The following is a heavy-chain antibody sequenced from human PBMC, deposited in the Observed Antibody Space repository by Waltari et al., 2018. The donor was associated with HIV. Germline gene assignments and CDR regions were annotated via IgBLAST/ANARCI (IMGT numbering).Heavy chain of an antibody. D-gene: IGHD3-10*01. V-gene: IGHV3-74*01. CDR1: GFTFSSYW. J-gene: IGHJ6*02. Sequence: EVQLVESGGGLVQPGGSLRLSCSASGFTFSSYWMHWVRQAPGKGLVWVSGINRDGSTIRYADSVKGRFTISRDNAKNTLYLQMNSLRAEDTVLYYCARGQYYSMDVWGQGTTVTVSS. CDR3: ARGQYYSMDV. CDR2: INRDGSTI.